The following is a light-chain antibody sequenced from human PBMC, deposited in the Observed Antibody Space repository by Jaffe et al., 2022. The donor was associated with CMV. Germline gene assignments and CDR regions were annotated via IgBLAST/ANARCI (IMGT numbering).Light chain of an antibody. J-gene: IGKJ1*01. CDR2: RAS. CDR1: RSIYSW. V-gene: IGKV1-5*03. Sequence: DIQMTQSPSTLSASVGDRVTITCRASRSIYSWLAWYQQKPGKAPKLLIYRASTLQSGVPSRFSGSESGTEFTLTISSLQPDDFATYYCQQYSEEWTFGQGTKVEIK. CDR3: QQYSEEWT.